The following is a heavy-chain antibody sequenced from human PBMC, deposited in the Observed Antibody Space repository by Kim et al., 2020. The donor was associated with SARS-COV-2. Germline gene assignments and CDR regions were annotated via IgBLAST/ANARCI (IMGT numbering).Heavy chain of an antibody. J-gene: IGHJ4*02. CDR1: GGSIRSGGKF. D-gene: IGHD2-2*01. Sequence: SETLSLTCSVSGGSIRSGGKFWTWIRQHPAKGLEWIGYISYSGNSHYSPSLRSRVSISLQTSENQFSLELTSVTAADTAVYYCARGQPLDYWDQGILVTVSS. CDR3: ARGQPLDY. V-gene: IGHV4-31*03. CDR2: ISYSGNS.